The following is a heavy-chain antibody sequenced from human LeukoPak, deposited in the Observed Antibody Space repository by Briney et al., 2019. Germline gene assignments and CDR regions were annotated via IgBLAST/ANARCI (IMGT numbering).Heavy chain of an antibody. Sequence: SETLSLTCTVAGGSISSDYWSSIRQPPGKGLEWIGYIYYSGSTNYNPSLKSRVTISVDTSKNQFSLKLTSVTAADTAVYYCARDETTGAFDIWGQGTMVTVSS. CDR1: GGSISSDY. D-gene: IGHD4-17*01. CDR2: IYYSGST. V-gene: IGHV4-59*01. J-gene: IGHJ3*02. CDR3: ARDETTGAFDI.